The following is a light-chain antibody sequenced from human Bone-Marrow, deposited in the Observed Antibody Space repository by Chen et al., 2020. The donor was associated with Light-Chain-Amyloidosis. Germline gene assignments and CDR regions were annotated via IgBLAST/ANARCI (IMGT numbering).Light chain of an antibody. CDR2: AAS. CDR3: QQYKNWPRT. Sequence: DIQMTQSPSSLSASVGDRVTITCRASQSISSYLNWYQQKPGKAPKLLIYAASSLQSGVPARFSGSGSGTEFTLSISSLQSEDFAVYNRQQYKNWPRTFGGGTKVEIK. V-gene: IGKV1-39*01. J-gene: IGKJ4*01. CDR1: QSISSY.